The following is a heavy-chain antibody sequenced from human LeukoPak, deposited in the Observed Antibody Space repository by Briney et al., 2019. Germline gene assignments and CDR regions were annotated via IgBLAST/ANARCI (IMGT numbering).Heavy chain of an antibody. CDR1: GFMFSNYA. D-gene: IGHD6-13*01. Sequence: GGSLRLSCAASGFMFSNYAMSWVRQAPGKGLEWVSAISGSGGSTYYADSVKGRFTISRDNSKNTLYLQMNSLRAEDTAVYYCASLASVRHISSWYFDSWGQGTLVTVSS. V-gene: IGHV3-23*01. J-gene: IGHJ4*02. CDR3: ASLASVRHISSWYFDS. CDR2: ISGSGGST.